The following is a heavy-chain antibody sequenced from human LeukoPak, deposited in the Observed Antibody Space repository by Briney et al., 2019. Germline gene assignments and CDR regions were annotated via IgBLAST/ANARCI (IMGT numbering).Heavy chain of an antibody. CDR2: ISAYNGKT. CDR3: ARFITMVRGVPYYYYYMDV. D-gene: IGHD3-10*01. CDR1: GYTFTSYG. Sequence: GASVRVSFKASGYTFTSYGISWVRQAPGQGLERMGWISAYNGKTNYTQKLQGRVTITTETDTSTAYMELRSLRSDYTAVYYCARFITMVRGVPYYYYYMDVWGKGTTVTVSS. J-gene: IGHJ6*03. V-gene: IGHV1-18*01.